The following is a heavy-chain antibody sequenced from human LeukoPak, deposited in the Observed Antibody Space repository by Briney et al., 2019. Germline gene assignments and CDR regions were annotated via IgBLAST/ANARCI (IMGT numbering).Heavy chain of an antibody. Sequence: GGSLRLSCAVSGFTFNGSWMSWVRQAPGKGLEWVATIKQDGSEKYYVDSVKGRFTISRDNAKNSLYLQMNSLRAEDTAVYYCAITLRAGYTSVSFDYSGQGPLVTVSS. J-gene: IGHJ4*02. V-gene: IGHV3-7*01. CDR2: IKQDGSEK. CDR1: GFTFNGSW. D-gene: IGHD5-24*01. CDR3: AITLRAGYTSVSFDY.